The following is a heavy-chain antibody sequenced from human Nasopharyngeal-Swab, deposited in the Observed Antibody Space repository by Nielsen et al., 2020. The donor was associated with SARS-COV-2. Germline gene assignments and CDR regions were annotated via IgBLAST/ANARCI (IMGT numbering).Heavy chain of an antibody. CDR3: VRNRPYYYDSCDYDL. CDR1: DFIISDHY. D-gene: IGHD3-22*01. Sequence: GESLKISCAASDFIISDHYIDWVRQAPGKGLEWVGRIRNKREGDSTDNSASVNGRITISSDDSRNSLFLAMDRLKTEDTAVYYCVRNRPYYYDSCDYDLWGQGTPVIVSS. V-gene: IGHV3-72*01. J-gene: IGHJ4*02. CDR2: IRNKREGDST.